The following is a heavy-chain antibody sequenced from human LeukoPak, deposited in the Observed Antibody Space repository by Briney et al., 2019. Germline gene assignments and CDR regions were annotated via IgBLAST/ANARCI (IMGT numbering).Heavy chain of an antibody. D-gene: IGHD2-15*01. V-gene: IGHV1-69*04. Sequence: GSSVKVSCKASGGTFSSYTISWVRQAPGQGLEWMGRIITILGIANYAQKFQGRVTITADKSTSTAYMELSSLRSEDTAVYYCARDRGYCSGGSCYTVDWGQGTLVTVSS. CDR3: ARDRGYCSGGSCYTVD. J-gene: IGHJ4*02. CDR1: GGTFSSYT. CDR2: IITILGIA.